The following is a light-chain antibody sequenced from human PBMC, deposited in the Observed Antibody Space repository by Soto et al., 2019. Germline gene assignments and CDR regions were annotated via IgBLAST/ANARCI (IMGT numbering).Light chain of an antibody. J-gene: IGLJ1*01. CDR1: ISDVGSYNL. Sequence: QCLLTQPASVSGSPGQSITISCTGTISDVGSYNLVSWYQQHPGKAPKLMIYEGSKRPSGVSNRFSGSKSGNTASLTISGLQAEDEADYYCCSYAGSSTYVFRTGTKVNVL. V-gene: IGLV2-23*01. CDR3: CSYAGSSTYV. CDR2: EGS.